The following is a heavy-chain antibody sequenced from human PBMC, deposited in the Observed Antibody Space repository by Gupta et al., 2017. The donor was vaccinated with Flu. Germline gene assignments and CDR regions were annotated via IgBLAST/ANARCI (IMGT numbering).Heavy chain of an antibody. CDR3: ARDLGSGTYGWFDS. Sequence: TIGWVRQAPGQGLEWMGGIIPIFGTPNYAQKLQGRITITADESTSTAYLDLSSLRSEDTAVYYCARDLGSGTYGWFDSWGQGTLVPVSS. J-gene: IGHJ5*01. V-gene: IGHV1-69*01. D-gene: IGHD1-26*01. CDR2: IIPIFGTP. CDR1: T.